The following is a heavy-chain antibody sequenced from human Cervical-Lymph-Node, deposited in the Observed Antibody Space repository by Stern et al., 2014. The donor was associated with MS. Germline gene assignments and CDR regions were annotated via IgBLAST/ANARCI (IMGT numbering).Heavy chain of an antibody. CDR1: GYSFTSYW. D-gene: IGHD3-22*01. CDR2: IYPGDSDT. Sequence: EVQLVESGAEVKKPGESLKISCKGSGYSFTSYWIGWVRQMPGKGLEWMGIIYPGDSDTRYSPSFQGQVTISADKSISTAYLQWSSLKASDTAMYYCARTRYYYDSSGYYYQTNWFDPWGQGTLVTVSS. V-gene: IGHV5-51*01. CDR3: ARTRYYYDSSGYYYQTNWFDP. J-gene: IGHJ5*02.